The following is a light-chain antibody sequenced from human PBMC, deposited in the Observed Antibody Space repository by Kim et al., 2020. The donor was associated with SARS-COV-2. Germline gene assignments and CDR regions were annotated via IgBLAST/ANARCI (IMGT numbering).Light chain of an antibody. V-gene: IGKV3-15*01. CDR3: QQFNNWPLT. CDR1: QTVGGN. Sequence: VSLGERVPLSYRAGQTVGGNLAWYQQRPGQAPRLLIYDASTRATDVPARFSGSGSGTEFTLTISSLQSEDFAVYYCQQFNNWPLTFGGGTKVDIK. J-gene: IGKJ4*01. CDR2: DAS.